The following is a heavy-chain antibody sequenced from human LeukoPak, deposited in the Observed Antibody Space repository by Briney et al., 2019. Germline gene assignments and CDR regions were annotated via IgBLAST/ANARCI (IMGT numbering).Heavy chain of an antibody. Sequence: SETLSLTCTVSGGSISNYYWNWIRQPPGKGLEWIGYIYYIGSTNYNPPLKSRVAMSVDPSKNQFSLNLRSVTAEDTAVYYCARNLIPEQLVLNFWGQGTLVTVSS. J-gene: IGHJ4*02. CDR3: ARNLIPEQLVLNF. CDR1: GGSISNYY. V-gene: IGHV4-59*01. CDR2: IYYIGST. D-gene: IGHD6-13*01.